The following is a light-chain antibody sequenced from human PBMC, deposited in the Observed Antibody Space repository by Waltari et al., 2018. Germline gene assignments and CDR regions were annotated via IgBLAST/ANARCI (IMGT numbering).Light chain of an antibody. CDR2: DAS. V-gene: IGKV3-20*01. CDR3: QKYVSLPAT. J-gene: IGKJ1*01. Sequence: EIVLTQSPGTLSLSPGERATLSCRASQSVSRSLAWYQQKHGQAPRLLIYDASTRATGIPDRFSGSGSGTDFSLTISRLEPEDFAVYYSQKYVSLPATFGQGTKVEIK. CDR1: QSVSRS.